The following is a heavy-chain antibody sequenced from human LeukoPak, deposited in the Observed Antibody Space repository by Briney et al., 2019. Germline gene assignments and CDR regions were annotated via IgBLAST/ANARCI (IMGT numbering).Heavy chain of an antibody. Sequence: GGSLRLSCAASGFTFSKYWMHCIRQAPGKGLVCISRVKTDGTTTSYADSVKRRFTISRDNAKNTLYLQMNSLRAEDTAVYYCVKDDDQYGVDYWGQGTLATVSS. D-gene: IGHD4/OR15-4a*01. J-gene: IGHJ4*02. CDR3: VKDDDQYGVDY. CDR2: VKTDGTTT. V-gene: IGHV3-74*01. CDR1: GFTFSKYW.